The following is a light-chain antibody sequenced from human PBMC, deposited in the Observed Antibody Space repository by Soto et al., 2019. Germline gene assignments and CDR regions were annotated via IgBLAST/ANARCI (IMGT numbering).Light chain of an antibody. CDR2: EGS. CDR3: CSYAGSSTFEGV. Sequence: QSVVTQPASVSGSPGRSITISRTGTSSDGGSYNLVSWYQQHPGKAPKLMIYEGSKRPSGVSNRFSGSKSGNTASLTISGLQAEDEADYYCCSYAGSSTFEGVFGTGTKVTVL. J-gene: IGLJ1*01. V-gene: IGLV2-23*03. CDR1: SSDGGSYNL.